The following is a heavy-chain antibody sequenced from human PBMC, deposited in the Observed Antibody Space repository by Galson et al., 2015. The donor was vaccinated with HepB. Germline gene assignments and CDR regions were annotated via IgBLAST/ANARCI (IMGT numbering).Heavy chain of an antibody. D-gene: IGHD3-10*01. Sequence: ALVKPTQTLTLTCTFSGFSLSTSGMCVSWIRQPPGKALEWLARIDWDDDKYYSTSLKTRLTISKDTSKNQVVLTMTNMDPVDTATYYCIRSSMVRGVSAFDIWGQGTMVTVSS. CDR2: IDWDDDK. J-gene: IGHJ3*02. CDR3: IRSSMVRGVSAFDI. CDR1: GFSLSTSGMC. V-gene: IGHV2-70*11.